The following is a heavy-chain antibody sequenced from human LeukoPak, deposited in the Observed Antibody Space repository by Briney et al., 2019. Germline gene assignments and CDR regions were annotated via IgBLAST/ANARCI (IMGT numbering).Heavy chain of an antibody. CDR1: GGSFTGYY. CDR3: AREDCNGGDCTNFDY. CDR2: INHSGST. V-gene: IGHV4-34*01. Sequence: PSETLSLTCAVYGGSFTGYYWSWIRQPPGKGLEWIGEINHSGSTNYNPSLESRVTISVDTSKNQFSLKLGSVTAADTAVYYCAREDCNGGDCTNFDYWSRGTLVTVSS. J-gene: IGHJ4*02. D-gene: IGHD2-21*02.